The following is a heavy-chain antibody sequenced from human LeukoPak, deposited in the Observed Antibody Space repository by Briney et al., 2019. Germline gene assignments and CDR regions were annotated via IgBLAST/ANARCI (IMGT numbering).Heavy chain of an antibody. CDR1: GFTFSTYH. D-gene: IGHD3-3*01. V-gene: IGHV3-21*01. CDR2: ISTGSSYI. Sequence: GGSLRLSCAASGFTFSTYHMHWVRQAPGKGLEWVSSISTGSSYIYYADSVKGRFTISRDSAKGSLYLQMNSLRAEDTAVYYCANAWSDYDYWGQGTLVTVSS. CDR3: ANAWSDYDY. J-gene: IGHJ4*02.